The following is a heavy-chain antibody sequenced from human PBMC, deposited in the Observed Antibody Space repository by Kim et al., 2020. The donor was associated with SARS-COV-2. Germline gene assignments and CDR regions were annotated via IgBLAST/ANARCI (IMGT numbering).Heavy chain of an antibody. D-gene: IGHD3-22*01. Sequence: SVKGRFTISRDNSKNTLDLQMNSLRAEDTAVYYCARVRAYYDSSGYYFDSWGQGTLVTVSS. J-gene: IGHJ4*02. V-gene: IGHV3-30*01. CDR3: ARVRAYYDSSGYYFDS.